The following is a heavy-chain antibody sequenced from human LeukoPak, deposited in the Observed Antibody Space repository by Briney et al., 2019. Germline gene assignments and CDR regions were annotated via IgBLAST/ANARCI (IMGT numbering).Heavy chain of an antibody. CDR2: IIPIFGTA. CDR3: ARGSSLNKKAVVPAAILNRARSQNYYYMDV. Sequence: GASVKVSCKASGGTFSSYAISWVRQAPGQGLEWMGGIIPIFGTANYAQKFQGRVTITTDESTSTAYMELSSLRSEDTAVYYCARGSSLNKKAVVPAAILNRARSQNYYYMDVWGKGTTVTVSS. D-gene: IGHD2-2*02. V-gene: IGHV1-69*05. J-gene: IGHJ6*03. CDR1: GGTFSSYA.